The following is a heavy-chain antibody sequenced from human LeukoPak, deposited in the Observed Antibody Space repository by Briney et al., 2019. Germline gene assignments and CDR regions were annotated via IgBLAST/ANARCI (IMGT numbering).Heavy chain of an antibody. Sequence: GGSLRLSCAASGFTFSTFAMHWVRQAPGKGLEWVSAISGSGGSTYYADSVKGRFTISRDNSKNTLYLQMNSLRAEDTAVYYCEKVRFGVTARYYFDYWGQGTLVTVSS. CDR1: GFTFSTFA. V-gene: IGHV3-23*01. CDR2: ISGSGGST. CDR3: EKVRFGVTARYYFDY. D-gene: IGHD3-10*01. J-gene: IGHJ4*02.